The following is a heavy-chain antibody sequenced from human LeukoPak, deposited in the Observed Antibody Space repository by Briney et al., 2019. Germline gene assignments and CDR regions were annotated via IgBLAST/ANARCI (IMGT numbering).Heavy chain of an antibody. J-gene: IGHJ5*02. CDR1: GDSITIYY. CDR2: MYYTGRP. V-gene: IGHV4-59*08. CDR3: ARHYSITGGRLSGYWLDP. Sequence: SSETLSLTCTVSGDSITIYYWSWIRQPPGKGLEWIAYMYYTGRPNYNPSLKSRVTISVDTSKNQVSLKLSSATAADTAVYYCARHYSITGGRLSGYWLDPWGQGTLVTVSS. D-gene: IGHD7-27*01.